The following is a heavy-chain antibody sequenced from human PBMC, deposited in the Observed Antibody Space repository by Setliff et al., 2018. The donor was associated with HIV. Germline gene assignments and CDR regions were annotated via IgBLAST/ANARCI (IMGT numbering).Heavy chain of an antibody. J-gene: IGHJ4*02. V-gene: IGHV4-39*01. CDR3: ARLKTGPAPVDY. CDR1: GDSISSGFYY. Sequence: SETLSLTCTLSGDSISSGFYYWGWIRQPPGKGLEWIGSRYNGGNIYYNPSLKSRVTISIDTSKNQFYLKLSSVTAADTAVYFCARLKTGPAPVDYWGQGTLVTVSS. CDR2: RYNGGNI. D-gene: IGHD1-1*01.